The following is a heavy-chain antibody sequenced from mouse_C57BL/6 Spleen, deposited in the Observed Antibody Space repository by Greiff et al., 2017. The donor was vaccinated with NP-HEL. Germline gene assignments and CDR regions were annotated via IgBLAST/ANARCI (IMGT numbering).Heavy chain of an antibody. D-gene: IGHD2-14*01. CDR3: AREGVPWYFDV. CDR1: GYSITSGYY. Sequence: EVQLQESGPGLVKPSQSLSLTCSVTGYSITSGYYWNWIRQFPGNKLEWMGYISYDGSNNYNPSLKNRISITRDTSKNQFFLKLNSVTTEDTATYYCAREGVPWYFDVWGTGTTVTVSS. CDR2: ISYDGSN. V-gene: IGHV3-6*01. J-gene: IGHJ1*03.